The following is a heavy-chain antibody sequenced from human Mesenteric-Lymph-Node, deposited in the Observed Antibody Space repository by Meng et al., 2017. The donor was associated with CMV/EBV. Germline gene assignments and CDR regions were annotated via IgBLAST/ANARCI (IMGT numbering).Heavy chain of an antibody. Sequence: SETLSLTCPVPGGSISSSRYYWGWIRQPPVKGLEWIGSIYYSGRTYYNQSLKSRVTISVDTSKNQFSLKLSSVTAADKAVYYCARGIVGVPAAPPNWFDPWGQGTLVTVSS. CDR3: ARGIVGVPAAPPNWFDP. J-gene: IGHJ5*02. V-gene: IGHV4-39*07. CDR1: GGSISSSRYY. CDR2: IYYSGRT. D-gene: IGHD2-2*01.